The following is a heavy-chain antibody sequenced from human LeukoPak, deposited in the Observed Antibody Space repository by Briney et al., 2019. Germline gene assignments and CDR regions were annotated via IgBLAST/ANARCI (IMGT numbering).Heavy chain of an antibody. CDR2: ADYDGGDT. CDR3: ATLAAGGTNY. V-gene: IGHV3-74*01. CDR1: GFTFSRYW. J-gene: IGHJ4*02. Sequence: GGSLRLSCAASGFTFSRYWMHWVRQAPGKGLVWVSRADYDGGDTSYADSVRGRFTISRDNAKNTLYLQMNSRSAEDTAVYYCATLAAGGTNYWGQGTLVTVSS. D-gene: IGHD6-13*01.